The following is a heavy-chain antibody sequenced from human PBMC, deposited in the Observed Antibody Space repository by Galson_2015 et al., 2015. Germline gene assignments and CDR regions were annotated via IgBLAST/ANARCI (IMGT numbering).Heavy chain of an antibody. V-gene: IGHV4-59*01. Sequence: SETLSLTCTVSGGSISSYYWSWIRQPPGKGLEWIGYIYYSGSTNYNPSLKSRVTISVDTSKNQFSLKLSSVTAADTAVYYCARVTRSDDAFDIWGQGTMVTVSS. CDR2: IYYSGST. CDR3: ARVTRSDDAFDI. CDR1: GGSISSYY. D-gene: IGHD6-6*01. J-gene: IGHJ3*02.